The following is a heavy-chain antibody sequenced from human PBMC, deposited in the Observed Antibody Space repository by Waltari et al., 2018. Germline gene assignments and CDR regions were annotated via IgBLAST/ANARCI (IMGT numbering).Heavy chain of an antibody. CDR2: IYSGGST. D-gene: IGHD2-15*01. Sequence: EVQLVESGGGLIQPGGSLRLSCAASGFTVSSNYMSWVRQAPGQGLEWVSVIYSGGSTYYADSVKGRFTISRDNSKNTLYLQMNSLRAEDTAVYYCARDGDCSGGSCYSAFFDYWGQGTLVTVSS. CDR3: ARDGDCSGGSCYSAFFDY. V-gene: IGHV3-53*01. CDR1: GFTVSSNY. J-gene: IGHJ4*02.